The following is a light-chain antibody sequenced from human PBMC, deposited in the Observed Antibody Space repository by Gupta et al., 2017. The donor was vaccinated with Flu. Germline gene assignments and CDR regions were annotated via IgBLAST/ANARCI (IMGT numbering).Light chain of an antibody. CDR2: DDA. J-gene: IGLJ3*02. Sequence: SYVLTQPPSVSVAPGQTARITCGGDSIGGKPVHWYQQQAGQAPVLVMYDDAVRPSGIPERFSGSNPGGTASLTISGVEAGDEADYYCQVWDSSSDHRVFGGGTRLTVL. CDR3: QVWDSSSDHRV. CDR1: SIGGKP. V-gene: IGLV3-21*02.